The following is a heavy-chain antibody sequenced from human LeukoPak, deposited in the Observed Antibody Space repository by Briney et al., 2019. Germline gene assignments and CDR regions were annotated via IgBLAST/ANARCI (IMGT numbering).Heavy chain of an antibody. V-gene: IGHV3-23*01. J-gene: IGHJ4*02. Sequence: GGSLRLSCAASGFTFSSYAMNWVRQAPGKGLECVSTTSGSGGSTYYADCVKGRFTISRDNSNNTLFLQMNSLRVEDTAVYYCAKWGAQSGSYRVVDCWGRGTLVTVSS. CDR2: TSGSGGST. CDR3: AKWGAQSGSYRVVDC. CDR1: GFTFSSYA. D-gene: IGHD3-10*01.